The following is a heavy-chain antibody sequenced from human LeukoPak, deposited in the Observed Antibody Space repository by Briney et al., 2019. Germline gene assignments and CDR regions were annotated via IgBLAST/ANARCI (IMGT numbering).Heavy chain of an antibody. CDR3: ATLVLNRRELLPPPFDY. J-gene: IGHJ4*02. D-gene: IGHD1-26*01. Sequence: ASVTVSCKVSGYTLTELSMHWVRQAPGKGLEWMGGFDPEDGETIYAQKFQGRVTMTEDTSTDTAYMELSSLRSEDTAVYYCATLVLNRRELLPPPFDYWGQGTLVTVSS. V-gene: IGHV1-24*01. CDR1: GYTLTELS. CDR2: FDPEDGET.